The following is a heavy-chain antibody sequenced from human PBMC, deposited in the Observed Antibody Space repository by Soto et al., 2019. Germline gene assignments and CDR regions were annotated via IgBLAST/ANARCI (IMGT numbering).Heavy chain of an antibody. J-gene: IGHJ4*02. CDR3: ARGLRPHFDY. V-gene: IGHV6-1*01. CDR1: GDSVSSSSSA. CDR2: TYYRSTWIH. Sequence: SQTLSLTCAISGDSVSSSSSAWNWIRQSPSRGLEWLGRTYYRSTWIHDYAVSVKSRIIVNPDTSQNQFSLQLNSVTPDDTAVYYCARGLRPHFDYWGLGTRVTFSS. D-gene: IGHD3-10*01.